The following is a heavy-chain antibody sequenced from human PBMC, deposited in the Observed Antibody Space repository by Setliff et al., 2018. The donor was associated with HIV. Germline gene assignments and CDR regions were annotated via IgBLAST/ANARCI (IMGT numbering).Heavy chain of an antibody. Sequence: GGSLRLSCAASGFPFSGSAIHWVRRASGKGLEWVGRIKTQPSNYATAHGASMEGRFTISRDDSKSTAYLQLRSLKVEDTAVYFCAASADGDCATTSCTNWFDPWGQGTLVTVSS. CDR3: AASADGDCATTSCTNWFDP. J-gene: IGHJ5*02. V-gene: IGHV3-73*01. D-gene: IGHD2-21*01. CDR1: GFPFSGSA. CDR2: IKTQPSNYAT.